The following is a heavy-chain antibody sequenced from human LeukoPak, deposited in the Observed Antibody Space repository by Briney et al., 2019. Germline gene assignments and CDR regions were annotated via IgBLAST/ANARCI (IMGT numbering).Heavy chain of an antibody. D-gene: IGHD1-26*01. V-gene: IGHV3-53*01. Sequence: GGSLRLSCAASGFTVSSNYMSWVRQAPGKGLEWVSIIYSGGNTYYADSVKGRFTISRDNSKNTLYLQMNSLRAEDTAVYYCARSDGSYFGYWGQGTLVTVSS. CDR1: GFTVSSNY. CDR2: IYSGGNT. J-gene: IGHJ4*02. CDR3: ARSDGSYFGY.